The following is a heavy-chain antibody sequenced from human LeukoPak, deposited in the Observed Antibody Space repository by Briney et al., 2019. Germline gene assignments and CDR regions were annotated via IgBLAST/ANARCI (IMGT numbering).Heavy chain of an antibody. Sequence: SETLSLTCTVSGGSISSYYWSWIRQPPGKGLEWIGYIYYSGSTNYNPSLKSRVTMSVDTSKNQFSLKLSSVTAADTAVYYCARSPIVVVPGYYYYMDVWGKGTTVTISS. CDR2: IYYSGST. J-gene: IGHJ6*03. V-gene: IGHV4-59*12. D-gene: IGHD2-2*01. CDR3: ARSPIVVVPGYYYYMDV. CDR1: GGSISSYY.